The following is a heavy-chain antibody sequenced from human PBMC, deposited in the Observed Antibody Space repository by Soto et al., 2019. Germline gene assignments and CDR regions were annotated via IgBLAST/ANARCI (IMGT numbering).Heavy chain of an antibody. CDR2: IYHSGST. Sequence: ETLSLTCAVSGYSISSGYYWGWIRQPPGKGLEWIGSIYHSGSTYYNPSLKSRVTISVDTSKNQFSLKLSSVTAADTAVYYCARVLGRSRMAVWGQGTTVTVSS. CDR1: GYSISSGYY. J-gene: IGHJ6*02. CDR3: ARVLGRSRMAV. D-gene: IGHD3-16*01. V-gene: IGHV4-38-2*01.